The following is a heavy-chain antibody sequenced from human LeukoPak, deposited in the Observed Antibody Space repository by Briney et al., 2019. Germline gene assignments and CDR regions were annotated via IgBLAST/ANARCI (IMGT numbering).Heavy chain of an antibody. D-gene: IGHD3-22*01. CDR1: GGSISSGSYY. CDR3: ARAIDSRGYQYKGFDP. CDR2: IYATGRT. V-gene: IGHV4-61*02. J-gene: IGHJ5*02. Sequence: SETLSLTCTVSGGSISSGSYYWSWLRQPAGKGLEWIGRIYATGRTNYNPSLKNRVTISLDTSKNHFSLKLSYVTAADTAVYYCARAIDSRGYQYKGFDPWGQGTLVTVSS.